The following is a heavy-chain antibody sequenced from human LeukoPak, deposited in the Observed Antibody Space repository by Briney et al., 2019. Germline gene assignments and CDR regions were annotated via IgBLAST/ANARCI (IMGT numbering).Heavy chain of an antibody. CDR1: GYTFTNYY. CDR3: ARGRVMEDCSGGSCYHFDY. CDR2: MNPKSGNT. J-gene: IGHJ4*02. V-gene: IGHV1-8*02. D-gene: IGHD2-15*01. Sequence: ASVKVSCKASGYTFTNYYMHWVRQAPGQGLECMGWMNPKSGNTDYAQKFQGRVTMTRDTSISTAYLELNSLRSEDTAMYYCARGRVMEDCSGGSCYHFDYWGQGTLVTVSS.